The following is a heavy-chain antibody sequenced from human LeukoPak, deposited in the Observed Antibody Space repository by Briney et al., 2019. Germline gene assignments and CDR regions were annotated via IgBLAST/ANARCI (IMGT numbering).Heavy chain of an antibody. D-gene: IGHD2-15*01. CDR2: INPNSGGT. J-gene: IGHJ6*02. CDR3: ARGSGAALWTYYYYGMDV. CDR1: GYTFTGYY. V-gene: IGHV1-2*02. Sequence: ASVKVSCKASGYTFTGYYMHWVRQAPGQGLEWMGWINPNSGGTNYAQKFQGRVTMTRDTSISTAYMELSRLRSDDTAVYYCARGSGAALWTYYYYGMDVWGRGTTVTVSS.